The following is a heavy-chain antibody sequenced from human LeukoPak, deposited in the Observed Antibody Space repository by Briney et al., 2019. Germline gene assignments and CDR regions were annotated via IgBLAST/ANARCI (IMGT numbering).Heavy chain of an antibody. CDR2: ISYDGSNK. D-gene: IGHD6-13*01. Sequence: GGSLRLSCAASGFTFSSYAMHWVRQAPGKGLEWVAVISYDGSNKYYADSVKGRFTISRDNSKNTLYLQMNSLRAEDTAVYYCARDRSSVAAAGYGMDVWGQGTTVNVSS. J-gene: IGHJ6*02. CDR3: ARDRSSVAAAGYGMDV. V-gene: IGHV3-30*04. CDR1: GFTFSSYA.